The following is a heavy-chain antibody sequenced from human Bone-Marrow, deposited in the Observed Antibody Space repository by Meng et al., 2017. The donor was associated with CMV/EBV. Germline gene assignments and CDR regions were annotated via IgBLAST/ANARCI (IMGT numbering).Heavy chain of an antibody. D-gene: IGHD3-22*01. V-gene: IGHV2-5*01. Sequence: SGPTLVKPTQTLTLTCTFSGFSLSTSGVGVGWIRQPPGKALEWLALIYWNDDKRYSPSLKSRLTITKDTSKNQVVLTMTNMDPVDTATYYCAHRTYYYDSSGYYEVDFDYWGQGTRVTGSS. CDR1: GFSLSTSGVG. J-gene: IGHJ4*02. CDR2: IYWNDDK. CDR3: AHRTYYYDSSGYYEVDFDY.